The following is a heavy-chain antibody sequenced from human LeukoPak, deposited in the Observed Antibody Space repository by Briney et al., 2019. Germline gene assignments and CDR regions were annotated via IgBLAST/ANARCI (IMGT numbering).Heavy chain of an antibody. J-gene: IGHJ4*02. CDR1: GYTFTGYY. V-gene: IGHV1-2*02. Sequence: GASVKVSCKASGYTFTGYYMHWGRQAPGQGLEWMGWINPNSGGTNYAQKFQGRVTMTRDTSISTAYMELSRLRSYDTAVYYCARFLGATDNPSDYWGQGTLVTVSS. D-gene: IGHD1-26*01. CDR3: ARFLGATDNPSDY. CDR2: INPNSGGT.